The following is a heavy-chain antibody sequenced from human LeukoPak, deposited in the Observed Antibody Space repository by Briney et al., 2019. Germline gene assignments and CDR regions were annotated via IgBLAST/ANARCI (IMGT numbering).Heavy chain of an antibody. CDR3: ARGERGYSYGKGGYYYGMDV. CDR2: VYYSGST. CDR1: GGSISSGDYY. D-gene: IGHD5-18*01. V-gene: IGHV4-30-4*02. Sequence: SETLSLTCTVSGGSISSGDYYWSWIRQPPGKGLEWIGYVYYSGSTYYNPSLKSRVTISVDTSKNQFSLKLGSVTVADTAVYYCARGERGYSYGKGGYYYGMDVWGQGTTVTVSS. J-gene: IGHJ6*02.